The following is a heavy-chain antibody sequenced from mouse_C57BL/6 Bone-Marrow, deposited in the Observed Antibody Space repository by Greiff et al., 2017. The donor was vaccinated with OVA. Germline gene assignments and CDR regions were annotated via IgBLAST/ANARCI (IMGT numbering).Heavy chain of an antibody. Sequence: QVQLQQSGPELVKPGASVKISCKASGYAFSSSWMNWVKQRPGKGLEWIGRIYPGDGDTNYNGKFKGKATLTADKSSSTAYMQLSSLTSEDAAVYFCARKAVVAPGFDYWGQGTTLTVSS. CDR1: GYAFSSSW. CDR2: IYPGDGDT. CDR3: ARKAVVAPGFDY. D-gene: IGHD1-1*01. V-gene: IGHV1-82*01. J-gene: IGHJ2*01.